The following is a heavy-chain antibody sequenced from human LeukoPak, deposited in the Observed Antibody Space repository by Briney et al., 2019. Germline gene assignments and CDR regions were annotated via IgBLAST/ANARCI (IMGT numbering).Heavy chain of an antibody. J-gene: IGHJ4*02. D-gene: IGHD1-26*01. CDR2: INGDESIT. CDR1: GFTFSSYW. V-gene: IGHV3-74*01. Sequence: GGSLRLSCVASGFTFSSYWMHWVRQAPGKGLVWVSRINGDESITSYADSVKGRFTISRDNAKNTLYLQMNSLRVEDTAVYYCMLVGATTQPPDYWGQGTLVTVSS. CDR3: MLVGATTQPPDY.